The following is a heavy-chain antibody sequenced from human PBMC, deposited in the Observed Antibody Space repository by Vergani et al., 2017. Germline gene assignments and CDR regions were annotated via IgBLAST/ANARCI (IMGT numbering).Heavy chain of an antibody. V-gene: IGHV1-46*03. J-gene: IGHJ4*02. D-gene: IGHD3/OR15-3a*01. CDR2: INPSGGHT. CDR3: ARWDYSSWTGYRY. Sequence: QVQVVQSGAEVKKSGASVKVSCKTSGYSFSNYYMHWVRQAPGQGLEWMGIINPSGGHTNYAQKFQGRVTMTRDTSTSTVYMKLSSLRSEDTAIYYCARWDYSSWTGYRYWGQGTLVTVSA. CDR1: GYSFSNYY.